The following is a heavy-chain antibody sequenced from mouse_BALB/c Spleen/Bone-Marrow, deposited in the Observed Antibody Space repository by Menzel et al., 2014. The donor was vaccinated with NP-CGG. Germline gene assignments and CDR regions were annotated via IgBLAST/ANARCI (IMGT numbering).Heavy chain of an antibody. J-gene: IGHJ2*01. D-gene: IGHD2-1*01. CDR1: GISITTGNYR. V-gene: IGHV3-5*02. CDR2: IYYSGTI. CDR3: ARYGNYFDY. Sequence: EVMLVESGPGLVKPSQTVSLTCTVTGISITTGNYRWSWIRQFPGNKLEWIGYIYYSGTITYNPSLTSRTTITRDTSXNQFFLEMNSLTAEDTATYYCARYGNYFDYWGQGTTLTVSP.